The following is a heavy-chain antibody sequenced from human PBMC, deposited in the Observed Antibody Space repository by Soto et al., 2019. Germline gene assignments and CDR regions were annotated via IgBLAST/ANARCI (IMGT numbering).Heavy chain of an antibody. V-gene: IGHV4-30-2*01. CDR3: ARALLGYCSSTSCYTPIFDY. CDR2: IYHSGST. CDR1: GGSISSGGYS. Sequence: SETLSLTCAVCGGSISSGGYSWSWIRQPPXKGLEWIGYIYHSGSTYYNPSLKSRVTISVDRSKNQFSLKLSSVTAADTAVYYCARALLGYCSSTSCYTPIFDYWGQGTLVTVSS. J-gene: IGHJ4*02. D-gene: IGHD2-2*02.